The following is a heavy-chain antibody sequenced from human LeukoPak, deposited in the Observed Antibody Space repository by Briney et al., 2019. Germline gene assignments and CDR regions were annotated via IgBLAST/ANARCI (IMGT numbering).Heavy chain of an antibody. Sequence: PGGSLRLSCAASGSTFSNAWMSWVRQAPGKGLEWVGRIKSKTDGGTTDYAAPVKGRFTISGDDSKNTLHLQMDSLKTEDTAVYYCTTSAAMATHYYNYPMDVWGQGTTVTVSS. CDR3: TTSAAMATHYYNYPMDV. J-gene: IGHJ6*02. CDR1: GSTFSNAW. D-gene: IGHD5-24*01. CDR2: IKSKTDGGTT. V-gene: IGHV3-15*01.